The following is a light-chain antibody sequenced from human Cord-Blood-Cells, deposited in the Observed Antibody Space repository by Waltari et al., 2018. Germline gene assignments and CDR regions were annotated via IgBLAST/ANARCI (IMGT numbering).Light chain of an antibody. CDR1: KLGDKY. CDR2: QDS. V-gene: IGLV3-1*01. J-gene: IGLJ1*01. Sequence: SYELTQPPSVSVSPGQTASIPCSGDKLGDKYACWYQQKPGQSPVLVIYQDSKRPSGILERFSGSNSGNTATLTISGTQAMDEADYYCQAWDSSTYVFGTGTKGTVL. CDR3: QAWDSSTYV.